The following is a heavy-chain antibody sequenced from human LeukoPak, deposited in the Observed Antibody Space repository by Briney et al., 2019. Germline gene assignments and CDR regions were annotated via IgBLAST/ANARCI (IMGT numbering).Heavy chain of an antibody. CDR3: ARGYYDILTGYFAGKYYYGMDV. CDR2: IYYSGST. D-gene: IGHD3-9*01. CDR1: GGSISSYY. Sequence: PSETLSLTCTVSGGSISSYYWSWIRQPPGKGLEWIGYIYYSGSTNYNPSPKSRVTISVDTSKNQFSLKLSSVTAADTAVYYCARGYYDILTGYFAGKYYYGMDVWGQGTTVTVSS. V-gene: IGHV4-59*01. J-gene: IGHJ6*02.